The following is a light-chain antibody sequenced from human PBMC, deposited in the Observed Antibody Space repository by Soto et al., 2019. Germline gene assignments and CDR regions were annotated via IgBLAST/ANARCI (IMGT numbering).Light chain of an antibody. V-gene: IGLV2-11*01. CDR2: DVT. J-gene: IGLJ7*01. CDR1: ITDVGKYNY. Sequence: QSALTQPRSVSGSPGQSVTISCTGTITDVGKYNYVSWYQQYPGKAPKLLMYDVTERPSGVPDRFSGSKSGNTASLTISGLQAEDEADYYCCSYAGSYTYVFGVGTQLTVL. CDR3: CSYAGSYTYV.